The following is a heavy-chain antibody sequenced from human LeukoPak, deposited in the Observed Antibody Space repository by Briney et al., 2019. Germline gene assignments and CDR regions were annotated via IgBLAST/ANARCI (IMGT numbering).Heavy chain of an antibody. D-gene: IGHD1-26*01. CDR2: INPSGGST. CDR1: GYTFTSYY. V-gene: IGHV1-46*01. CDR3: ARGEGYYYYYMDV. J-gene: IGHJ6*03. Sequence: ASVKVSCMASGYTFTSYYMHWVRQAPGQGLEWMGIINPSGGSTSYAQKFQGRVTMTRDTSTSTVYMELSRLRSDDTAVYYCARGEGYYYYYMDVWGKGTTVTVSS.